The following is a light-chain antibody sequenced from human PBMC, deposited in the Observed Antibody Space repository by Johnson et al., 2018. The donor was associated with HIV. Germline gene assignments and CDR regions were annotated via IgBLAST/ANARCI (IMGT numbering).Light chain of an antibody. J-gene: IGLJ1*01. CDR2: DNN. Sequence: QSVLTQPPSVSAAPGQKVTIYCYGSSSNIGNNYVSWYQQLPGTAPKLLIYDNNKRPSGIPDRFSGSKSGTSATLGITGLQTGDEADYYCGTWDSSLSAGGAFGTGTKLTVL. CDR3: GTWDSSLSAGGA. CDR1: SSNIGNNY. V-gene: IGLV1-51*01.